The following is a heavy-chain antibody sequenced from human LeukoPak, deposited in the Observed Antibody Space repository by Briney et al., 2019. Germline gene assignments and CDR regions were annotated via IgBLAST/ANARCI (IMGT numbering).Heavy chain of an antibody. CDR3: ARGSGYFFDY. Sequence: GSLRLSCAASGFTFSSYSMNWVRQAPGKGLEWIGSIYYSGSTYYNPSLKSRVTISVDTSKNQFSLKLSSVTAADTAVYYCARGSGYFFDYWGQGTLVTVSS. CDR1: GFTFSSYS. CDR2: IYYSGST. J-gene: IGHJ4*02. V-gene: IGHV4-39*07. D-gene: IGHD3-22*01.